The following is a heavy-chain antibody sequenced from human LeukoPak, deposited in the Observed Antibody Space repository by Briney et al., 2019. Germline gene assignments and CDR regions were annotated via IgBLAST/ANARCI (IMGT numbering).Heavy chain of an antibody. J-gene: IGHJ4*02. CDR3: AKAEGYDILAGLDY. CDR1: GFTFSSYA. CDR2: IGASGGST. Sequence: GRSLRLSCATSGFTFSSYAMSWVRQAPGKGLEWVLGIGASGGSTYYAASVKGRFTIPRDNSKNTLYRQMNSLRTEDTAVYYCAKAEGYDILAGLDYWGQGTLVTVSS. V-gene: IGHV3-23*01. D-gene: IGHD3-9*01.